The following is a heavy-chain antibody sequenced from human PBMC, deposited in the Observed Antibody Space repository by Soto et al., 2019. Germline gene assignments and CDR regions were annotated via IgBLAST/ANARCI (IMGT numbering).Heavy chain of an antibody. CDR2: INAGNGNT. CDR1: GYTFTSYA. D-gene: IGHD3-3*01. CDR3: ARERGPTQVIIPHYYYYYGMDV. Sequence: ASVKVSCKASGYTFTSYAMHWVRQAPGQRLEWMGWINAGNGNTKYSQKFQGRVTITTDTSTSTAYMELRSLRSDDTAVYYCARERGPTQVIIPHYYYYYGMDVWGQGTTVTVSS. V-gene: IGHV1-3*01. J-gene: IGHJ6*02.